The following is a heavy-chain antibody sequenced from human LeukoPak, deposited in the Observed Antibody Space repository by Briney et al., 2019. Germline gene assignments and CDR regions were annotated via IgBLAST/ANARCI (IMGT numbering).Heavy chain of an antibody. CDR1: GYSFTSYW. CDR2: IYPGDSDT. V-gene: IGHV5-51*03. Sequence: GESLKLSRKGSGYSFTSYWIGWVRQMPGKGLELMGIIYPGDSDTRYSPSFQGQINISPDKSISTAYLQWSSLKAADTAMYYCARRDDSSGLIDYWGQGTLVTVSS. CDR3: ARRDDSSGLIDY. D-gene: IGHD3-22*01. J-gene: IGHJ4*02.